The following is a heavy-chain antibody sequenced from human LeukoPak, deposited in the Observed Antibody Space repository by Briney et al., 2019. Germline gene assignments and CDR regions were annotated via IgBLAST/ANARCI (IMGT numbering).Heavy chain of an antibody. J-gene: IGHJ3*02. CDR3: ARDESLGDLWSGYFDALDI. V-gene: IGHV3-21*01. D-gene: IGHD3-3*01. CDR2: ISSSSSYI. Sequence: PGGSLGLSCAASGFTSSSYSMNWVRQAPGKGLEWVSSISSSSSYIYYADSVKGRFTISRDNAKNSLYLQMNSLRAEDTAVYYCARDESLGDLWSGYFDALDIWGQGTMVAVSS. CDR1: GFTSSSYS.